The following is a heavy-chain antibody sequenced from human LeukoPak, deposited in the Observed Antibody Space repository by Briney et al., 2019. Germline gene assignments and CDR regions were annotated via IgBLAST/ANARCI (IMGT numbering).Heavy chain of an antibody. D-gene: IGHD1-26*01. CDR3: AKDHGGSFDY. CDR2: ISGSGGST. J-gene: IGHJ4*02. Sequence: GGSLRLSCAASGFTFSSYAMSWVRQAPGRGLEWVSAISGSGGSTYYADSVKSRFTISRDNSKNTLYLQMNSLRAEDTAVYYCAKDHGGSFDYWGQGTLVTVSS. V-gene: IGHV3-23*01. CDR1: GFTFSSYA.